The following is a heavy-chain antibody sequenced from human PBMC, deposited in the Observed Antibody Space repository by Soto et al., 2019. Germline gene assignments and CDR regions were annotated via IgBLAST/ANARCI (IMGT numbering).Heavy chain of an antibody. CDR1: GFTFSSSA. D-gene: IGHD3-16*01. CDR3: VSWVSDHFDY. J-gene: IGHJ4*02. CDR2: INPTGANT. Sequence: PGGSLRLSCAASGFTFSSSAMSWVRQAPGTGLEWVSTINPTGANTHYADSAKGRFTISRDNSRNTVDLQMNSLRAADTALYYCVSWVSDHFDYWGQGTPVTVYS. V-gene: IGHV3-23*01.